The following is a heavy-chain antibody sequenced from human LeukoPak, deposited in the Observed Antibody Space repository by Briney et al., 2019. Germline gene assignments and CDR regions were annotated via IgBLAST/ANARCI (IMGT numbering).Heavy chain of an antibody. CDR3: ARASYYDSSGYDFDY. J-gene: IGHJ4*02. D-gene: IGHD3-22*01. V-gene: IGHV1-18*01. Sequence: GASVKVSCKASGYTFTSYGISWVRQAPGQGLEWMGWISAYNGNTNCAQKLQGRVTMTTDTSTSTAYMELRSLRSDDTAVYYCARASYYDSSGYDFDYWGQGTLVTVSS. CDR1: GYTFTSYG. CDR2: ISAYNGNT.